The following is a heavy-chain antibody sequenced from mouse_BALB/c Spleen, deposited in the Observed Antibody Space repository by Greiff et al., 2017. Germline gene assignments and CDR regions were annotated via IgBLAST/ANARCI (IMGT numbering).Heavy chain of an antibody. CDR1: GYTFTSYV. D-gene: IGHD2-14*01. CDR3: ASYYRYGDFDY. V-gene: IGHV1-14*01. CDR2: INPYNDGT. Sequence: VHVKQSGPELVKPGASVKMSCKASGYTFTSYVMHWVKQKPGQGLEWIGYINPYNDGTKYNEKFKGKATLTSDKSSSTAYMELSSLTSEDSAVYYCASYYRYGDFDYWGQGTTLTVSS. J-gene: IGHJ2*01.